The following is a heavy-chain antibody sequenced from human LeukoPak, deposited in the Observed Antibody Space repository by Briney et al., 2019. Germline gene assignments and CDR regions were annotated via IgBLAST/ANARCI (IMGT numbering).Heavy chain of an antibody. J-gene: IGHJ4*02. CDR1: GFTFSSYD. D-gene: IGHD6-13*01. CDR3: ARTGWPGRSIAAAGRRGLNKTYFDY. V-gene: IGHV3-33*01. CDR2: IWYDGSNK. Sequence: GGSLRLSCAASGFTFSSYDMHWVRQAPGKGLEWVAVIWYDGSNKYYADSVKGRFTISRDNSKNTLYLQMNSLRAEDTAVYYCARTGWPGRSIAAAGRRGLNKTYFDYWGQGTLVTVSS.